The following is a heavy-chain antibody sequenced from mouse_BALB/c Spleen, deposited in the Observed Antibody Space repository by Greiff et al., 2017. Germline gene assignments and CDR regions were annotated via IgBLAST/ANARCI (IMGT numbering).Heavy chain of an antibody. J-gene: IGHJ3*01. CDR2: IYPYNGGT. Sequence: VQLQQSGPELVKPGASVKISCKASGYTFTDYNMHWVKQSHGKSLEWIGYIYPYNGGTGYNQKFKSKATLTVDNSSSTAYMELRSLTSEDSAVYYCAREDGSSSWFAYWGQGTLVTVSA. CDR3: AREDGSSSWFAY. D-gene: IGHD1-1*01. CDR1: GYTFTDYN. V-gene: IGHV1S29*02.